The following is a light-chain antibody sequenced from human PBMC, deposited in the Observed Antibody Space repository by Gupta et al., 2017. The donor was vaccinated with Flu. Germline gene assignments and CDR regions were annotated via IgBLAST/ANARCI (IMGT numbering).Light chain of an antibody. V-gene: IGLV1-44*01. Sequence: SRYNIGSNPSKWYQQEPGTALMLLNDGSHQRPSGVPGRFCGTKASTAASMAIRGLQCEDEADYYYAGWGDSLNGWVFGGGTKLTVL. J-gene: IGLJ2*01. CDR1: RYNIGSNP. CDR3: AGWGDSLNGWV. CDR2: GSH.